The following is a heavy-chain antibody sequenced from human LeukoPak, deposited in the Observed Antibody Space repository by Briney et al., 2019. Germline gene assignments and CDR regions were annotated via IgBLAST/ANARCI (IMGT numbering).Heavy chain of an antibody. CDR2: INHSGST. Sequence: PSETLSLTCAVYGGSFSGYYWSWIRQPPGKGLEWIGEINHSGSTNYNPPLKSRVTISVDTSKNQFSLKLSSVTAADTAVYYCAREGAVAGTFRRVIDYWGQGTLVTVSS. CDR3: AREGAVAGTFRRVIDY. J-gene: IGHJ4*02. V-gene: IGHV4-34*01. CDR1: GGSFSGYY. D-gene: IGHD6-19*01.